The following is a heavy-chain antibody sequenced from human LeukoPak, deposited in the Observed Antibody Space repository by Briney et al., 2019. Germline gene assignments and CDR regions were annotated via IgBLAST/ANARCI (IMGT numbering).Heavy chain of an antibody. D-gene: IGHD5-12*01. CDR2: IKSKTDGGTT. CDR3: NEASGYDHLFDY. Sequence: GGSLRLSCAASGFTFSSYWMHWVRQGPGKGLEWVGRIKSKTDGGTTDYAAPVKGRITISRDDSKNTVYLQMNSLKTEDTAVYYCNEASGYDHLFDYWGQGTLVTVSS. V-gene: IGHV3-15*01. J-gene: IGHJ4*02. CDR1: GFTFSSYW.